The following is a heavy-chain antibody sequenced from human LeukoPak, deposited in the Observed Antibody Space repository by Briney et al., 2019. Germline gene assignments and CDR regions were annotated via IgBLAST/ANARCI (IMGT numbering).Heavy chain of an antibody. J-gene: IGHJ4*02. Sequence: PGGSLRLSCAASGFTFSNYWIHWVRQPPGKGLVWVSCVNGDGSDTNYADSVKGRFTVSRDNAQNTLYLQMNSLRAEDKAVYYCVRGGYTSGGDYWGQGALVTVSS. CDR2: VNGDGSDT. V-gene: IGHV3-74*01. CDR3: VRGGYTSGGDY. CDR1: GFTFSNYW. D-gene: IGHD5-18*01.